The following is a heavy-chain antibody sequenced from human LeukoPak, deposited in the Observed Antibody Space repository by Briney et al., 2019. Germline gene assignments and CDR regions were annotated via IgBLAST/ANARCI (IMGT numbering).Heavy chain of an antibody. CDR3: TRGSLSGSSRDY. D-gene: IGHD1-26*01. CDR2: MNPDTGDT. Sequence: ASVRVSCRASGYTFTGYDINWVRQATGQGLEWMGWMNPDTGDTGYAQKFQGRVTMTRNTSIDTAYMELSGLRSEDSAVYYCTRGSLSGSSRDYWGQGTLVTVSS. CDR1: GYTFTGYD. J-gene: IGHJ4*02. V-gene: IGHV1-8*01.